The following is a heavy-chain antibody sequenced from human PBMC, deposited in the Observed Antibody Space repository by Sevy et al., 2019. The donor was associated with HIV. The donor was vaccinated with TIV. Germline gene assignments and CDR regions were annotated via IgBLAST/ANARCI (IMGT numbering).Heavy chain of an antibody. CDR1: GFTFSSYY. Sequence: GGSLRLSCTASGFTFSSYYMSWVRQAPGKGLEWVANIKQDGSEKYYVDSVKGRFTISRDNAKNSLFLQMNSLRAEDTAVYYCARASYDSIGYSYSGVPDYWGQGTLVTVSS. V-gene: IGHV3-7*01. CDR3: ARASYDSIGYSYSGVPDY. D-gene: IGHD3-22*01. J-gene: IGHJ4*02. CDR2: IKQDGSEK.